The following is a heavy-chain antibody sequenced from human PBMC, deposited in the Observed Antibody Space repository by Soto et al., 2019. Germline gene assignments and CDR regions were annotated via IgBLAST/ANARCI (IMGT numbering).Heavy chain of an antibody. Sequence: GGSLRLSCAVSGFTFSSYAMNWVRQAPGKGLEWVSAITGSGSIAFYPDSVKGRFTMSRDNSKNTLYLQMNSLRAEDTAVYYCAKRGFDDWHYYDFWGQGVLVTVSS. J-gene: IGHJ4*02. CDR3: AKRGFDDWHYYDF. V-gene: IGHV3-23*01. CDR2: ITGSGSIA. CDR1: GFTFSSYA. D-gene: IGHD3-9*01.